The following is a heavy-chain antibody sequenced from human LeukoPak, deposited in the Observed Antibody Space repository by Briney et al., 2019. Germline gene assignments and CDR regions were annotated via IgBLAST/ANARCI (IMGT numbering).Heavy chain of an antibody. CDR1: GFTFSSYA. CDR3: ARDDQRKLDY. J-gene: IGHJ4*02. V-gene: IGHV3-30-3*01. Sequence: GGSLRLSCAASGFTFSSYAMHWVRQAPGKGLEWVAVISYDGSNKYYADSVKGRFTISRDNSKNTLYLQMNSLRAEDTAVYYCARDDQRKLDYWGQGTLVTVSS. CDR2: ISYDGSNK.